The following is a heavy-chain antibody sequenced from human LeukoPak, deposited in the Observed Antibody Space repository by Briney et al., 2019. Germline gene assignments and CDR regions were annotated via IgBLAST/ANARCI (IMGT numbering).Heavy chain of an antibody. CDR3: ARNLYCGGDCYYYGMDV. CDR2: IYYGGST. J-gene: IGHJ6*02. Sequence: PSETLSLTCTFSGGSVSSYYWTWIRQPPGKGLEWIGYIYYGGSTNYNPSLKSRVTISVDTSKNQFSLKLSSVTAADTAVYYCARNLYCGGDCYYYGMDVWGQGTTVTVSS. CDR1: GGSVSSYY. V-gene: IGHV4-59*02. D-gene: IGHD2-21*01.